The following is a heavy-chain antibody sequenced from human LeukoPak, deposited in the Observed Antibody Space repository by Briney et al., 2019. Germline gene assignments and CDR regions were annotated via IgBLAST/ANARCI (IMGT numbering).Heavy chain of an antibody. Sequence: ASVKLTCKASGYTFTSYYMHWLRHAPGQGLEWMGIINSSGGSTSSAQKFQVRVTMTRDMSTSTVYMELSSLRPEDTAVYYCARDERGYCSSTSCYKVFGWFDPWGQGTLVTVSS. V-gene: IGHV1-46*01. CDR2: INSSGGST. D-gene: IGHD2-2*02. J-gene: IGHJ5*02. CDR1: GYTFTSYY. CDR3: ARDERGYCSSTSCYKVFGWFDP.